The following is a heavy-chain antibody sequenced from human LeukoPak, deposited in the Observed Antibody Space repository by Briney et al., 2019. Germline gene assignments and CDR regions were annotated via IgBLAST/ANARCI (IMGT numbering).Heavy chain of an antibody. J-gene: IGHJ4*02. CDR3: ARATIGIVGFFDY. V-gene: IGHV4-61*02. CDR1: GGSISSGSYY. D-gene: IGHD3-22*01. CDR2: IYTSGST. Sequence: SQTLSLTYTVSGGSISSGSYYWSWIRQPAGKGLEWIGRIYTSGSTNYNPSLKSRVTISVDTSKNQFSLKLSSVTAADTAVYYCARATIGIVGFFDYWGQGTLVTVSS.